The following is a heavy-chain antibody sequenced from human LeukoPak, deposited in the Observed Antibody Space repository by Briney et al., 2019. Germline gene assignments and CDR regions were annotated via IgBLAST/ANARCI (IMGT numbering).Heavy chain of an antibody. CDR3: AKDRGYGLDDY. V-gene: IGHV3-30*18. D-gene: IGHD5-12*01. CDR2: ISYDGSNK. J-gene: IGHJ4*02. CDR1: GFTFSSYG. Sequence: GGSLRLSCAASGFTFSSYGMHWVRQAPGKGLEWVAVISYDGSNKYYADSVKGRFTISRDNSKNTLYLQMNSLRAEDTAVYYCAKDRGYGLDDYWGQGTLVTVPS.